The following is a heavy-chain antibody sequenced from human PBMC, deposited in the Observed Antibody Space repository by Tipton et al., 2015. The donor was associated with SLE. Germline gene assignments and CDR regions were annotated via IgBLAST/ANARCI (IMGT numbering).Heavy chain of an antibody. J-gene: IGHJ4*02. CDR2: ILHSGST. CDR1: GGSMNSGGYS. D-gene: IGHD3-16*02. CDR3: ARDRLGGVIVTTFDY. V-gene: IGHV4-30-2*01. Sequence: GLVKPSGTLSLTCAVSGGSMNSGGYSWNWIRQPPGKGLEWIGYILHSGSTYYNPSLKSRVTMSVDSSKNQFSLNMNSLTAADTAVYYCARDRLGGVIVTTFDYWGQGTLVTVSP.